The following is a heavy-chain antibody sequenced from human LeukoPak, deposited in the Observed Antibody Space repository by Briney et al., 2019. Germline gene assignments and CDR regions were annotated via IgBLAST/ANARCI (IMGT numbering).Heavy chain of an antibody. D-gene: IGHD1-26*01. Sequence: VKVSCKASGGTFSSYAISWVRQAPGQGLEWMGGIIPIFGTANYAQKFQGRVTITTDESTSTAYMELSSLRSEDTALYYCARLSGSYSNWFDPWGQGTLVTVSS. CDR2: IIPIFGTA. J-gene: IGHJ5*02. CDR1: GGTFSSYA. V-gene: IGHV1-69*13. CDR3: ARLSGSYSNWFDP.